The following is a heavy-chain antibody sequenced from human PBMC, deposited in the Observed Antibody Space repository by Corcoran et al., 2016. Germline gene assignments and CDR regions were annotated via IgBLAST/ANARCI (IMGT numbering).Heavy chain of an antibody. CDR3: AAWGGSPPVDY. V-gene: IGHV4-34*01. Sequence: QVQLQQWGAGLLKPSETLSLTCAVHGGAFSDYHWAWIRQPPGKGLEWIGEINQGGSANYNPSLKSRVSLSGDTSKNQFSLNLNSVTAADTAVYYCAAWGGSPPVDYWGQGTLITVSS. CDR1: GGAFSDYH. J-gene: IGHJ4*02. CDR2: INQGGSA. D-gene: IGHD1-26*01.